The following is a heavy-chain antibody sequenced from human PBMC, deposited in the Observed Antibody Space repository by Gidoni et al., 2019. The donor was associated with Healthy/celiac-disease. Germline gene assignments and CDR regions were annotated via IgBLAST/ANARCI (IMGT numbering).Heavy chain of an antibody. CDR2: IYDSGST. V-gene: IGHV4-59*01. Sequence: QVQLQESGPGLVKPSETLSLTCTVSGGSLSSYYWSWIRQPPGKGLEWIGYIYDSGSTNYNPSLNSRVTISVDTSKNQFSLKLSSVTAADTAVYYWARARTQANWGSFDYWGQGTLVTVSS. CDR3: ARARTQANWGSFDY. CDR1: GGSLSSYY. D-gene: IGHD7-27*01. J-gene: IGHJ4*02.